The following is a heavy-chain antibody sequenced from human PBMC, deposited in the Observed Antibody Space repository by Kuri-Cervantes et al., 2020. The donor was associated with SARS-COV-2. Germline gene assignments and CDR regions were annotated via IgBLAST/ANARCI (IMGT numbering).Heavy chain of an antibody. CDR3: AKDSLRRPFYYYYYYMDV. V-gene: IGHV3-48*04. Sequence: GESLKISCAASGFTFSSYWMSWVRQAPGKGLEWVSYISSSGSTIYYADSVKGRFTISRDNAKNSLYLQMNSLRAEDTAVYYCAKDSLRRPFYYYYYYMDVWGKGTTVTVSS. D-gene: IGHD4-17*01. J-gene: IGHJ6*03. CDR1: GFTFSSYW. CDR2: ISSSGSTI.